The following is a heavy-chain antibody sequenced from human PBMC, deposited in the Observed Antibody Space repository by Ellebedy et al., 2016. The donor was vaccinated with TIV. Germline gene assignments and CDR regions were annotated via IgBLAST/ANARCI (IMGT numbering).Heavy chain of an antibody. CDR3: AKGDEFWSGYSPTYHYGMDV. Sequence: GESLKISXAASGFTFGSYAMNWVRLAPGKGLEWVSGLSGSGGRTYYAESVKGRFAIYRDNSKNTVSLLMNSLRADDMGVYYCAKGDEFWSGYSPTYHYGMDVWGQGTTVSVSS. D-gene: IGHD3-3*01. CDR1: GFTFGSYA. J-gene: IGHJ6*02. V-gene: IGHV3-23*01. CDR2: LSGSGGRT.